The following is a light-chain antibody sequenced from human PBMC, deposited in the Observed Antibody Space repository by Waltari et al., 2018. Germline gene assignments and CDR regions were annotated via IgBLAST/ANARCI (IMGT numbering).Light chain of an antibody. J-gene: IGKJ1*01. V-gene: IGKV3D-20*01. CDR1: QSVYSAF. CDR2: DAF. CDR3: QQYGYSPWT. Sequence: EIVLTQSPATLSLSPGERATLSCRASQSVYSAFLAWYQQKPGLAPRLLVNDAFNRASGVPDRFSGSRSGTDVTLTIRRLEAEDFAVYYCQQYGYSPWTFGQGTKVEIK.